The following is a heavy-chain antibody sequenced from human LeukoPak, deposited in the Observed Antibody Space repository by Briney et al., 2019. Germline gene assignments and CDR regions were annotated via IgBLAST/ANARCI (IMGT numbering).Heavy chain of an antibody. CDR2: IYSGGST. CDR3: ARGTPVRRGWLQADYMDV. CDR1: GFTVSSNY. Sequence: GGSLRLSCAASGFTVSSNYMSWVRQAPGKGLEWVSVIYSGGSTYYTDSVKGRFTISRDNSKNTLYLQMNSLRAEDTAVYYCARGTPVRRGWLQADYMDVWGKGTTVTVSS. D-gene: IGHD5-24*01. V-gene: IGHV3-53*01. J-gene: IGHJ6*03.